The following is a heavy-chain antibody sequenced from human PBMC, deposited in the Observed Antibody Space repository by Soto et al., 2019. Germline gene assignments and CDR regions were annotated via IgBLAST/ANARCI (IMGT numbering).Heavy chain of an antibody. CDR1: GYTFTSYY. J-gene: IGHJ5*02. CDR3: ARGGRGSYSLTPLDP. Sequence: QVQLVQSGAEVKKPGASVKVSCKASGYTFTSYYMHWVRQAPGQGLEWMGIINPSGGSTSYAQKFQGRVTMTRDTSTSTVYMELSSLRSEDTAVYYCARGGRGSYSLTPLDPWGQGTLVTVPS. D-gene: IGHD1-26*01. V-gene: IGHV1-46*01. CDR2: INPSGGST.